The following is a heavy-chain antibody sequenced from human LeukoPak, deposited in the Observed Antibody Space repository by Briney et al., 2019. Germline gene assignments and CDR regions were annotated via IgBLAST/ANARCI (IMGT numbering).Heavy chain of an antibody. CDR2: INPNSGGT. CDR3: ARELGYCSSTSCLTPNGY. Sequence: ASVKVSCKASGYTFTGYYMHWVRQAPGQGLEWMGRINPNSGGTNYAQKFQGRVTMTRDTSISTAYMELSRLGSDDTAVYYCARELGYCSSTSCLTPNGYWGQGTLVTVSS. D-gene: IGHD2-2*01. V-gene: IGHV1-2*06. J-gene: IGHJ4*02. CDR1: GYTFTGYY.